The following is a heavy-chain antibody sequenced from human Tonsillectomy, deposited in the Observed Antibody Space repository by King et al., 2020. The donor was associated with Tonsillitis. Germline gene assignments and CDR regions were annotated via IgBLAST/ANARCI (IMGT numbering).Heavy chain of an antibody. CDR3: TTYSTFGGGFDY. CDR2: IKSKTDGGTT. V-gene: IGHV3-15*01. D-gene: IGHD3-16*01. Sequence: VQLVESGGGLVKPGGSLRLSCAASGFTFSNAWMSWVRQAPGKGLEWVGRIKSKTDGGTTDYGAPVKGRFSISRDDSKNTLYLQMNSLKTEDTAVYYCTTYSTFGGGFDYWGQGTLVTVSS. CDR1: GFTFSNAW. J-gene: IGHJ4*02.